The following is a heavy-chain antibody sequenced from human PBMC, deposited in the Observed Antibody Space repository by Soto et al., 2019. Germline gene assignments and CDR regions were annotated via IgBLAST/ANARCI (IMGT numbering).Heavy chain of an antibody. D-gene: IGHD6-19*01. CDR3: ASPYMYSSGLYFYGMDV. Sequence: EVQLVESRGGLVQPGGSLRLSCAASGFTFSSYWMHWVRQAPGKGLVWVSRINSDGSSTSYADSVKGRFTISRDNAKNTVYLQMNSLRAEDTAVYYCASPYMYSSGLYFYGMDVWGQGTTVTVSS. J-gene: IGHJ6*02. V-gene: IGHV3-74*01. CDR2: INSDGSST. CDR1: GFTFSSYW.